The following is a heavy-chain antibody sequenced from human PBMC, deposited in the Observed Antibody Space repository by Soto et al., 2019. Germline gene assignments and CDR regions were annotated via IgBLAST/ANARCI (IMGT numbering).Heavy chain of an antibody. Sequence: QVQLVESGGGVVQPGRSLRLSCAASGFTFSSYGMHWVRQAPGKGLERVAVVWYDGSNKYYADSVKGIFTISRDNSKNTRYLQVNSLRAEDTAVYYCARDHNWFGDSGDYWGQGSMVIVSS. V-gene: IGHV3-33*01. J-gene: IGHJ4*02. CDR3: ARDHNWFGDSGDY. D-gene: IGHD3-10*01. CDR1: GFTFSSYG. CDR2: VWYDGSNK.